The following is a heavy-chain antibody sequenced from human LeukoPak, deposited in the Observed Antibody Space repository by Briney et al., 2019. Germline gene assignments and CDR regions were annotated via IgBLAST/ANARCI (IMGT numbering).Heavy chain of an antibody. Sequence: SETLSLTCAVYGGSFSDYWWTWIRQSPGKGLEWIGEVNHSGRTNYNPSLKSRVSISVDTSKNQFSLKLSSVTAADTAVYYCARAKFIAARPDVGFYYWGQGTLVTVSS. D-gene: IGHD6-6*01. CDR2: VNHSGRT. J-gene: IGHJ4*02. CDR1: GGSFSDYW. CDR3: ARAKFIAARPDVGFYY. V-gene: IGHV4-34*01.